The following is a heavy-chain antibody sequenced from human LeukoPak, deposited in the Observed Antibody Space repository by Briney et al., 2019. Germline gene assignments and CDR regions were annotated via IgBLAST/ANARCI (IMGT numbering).Heavy chain of an antibody. J-gene: IGHJ6*02. V-gene: IGHV4-59*01. Sequence: SETLSLTCTVSGGSISSYYWSWIRQPPGKGLEWIGYIYYSGSTNHNPSLKSRVTISVDTSKNQFSLKLSSVTAADTAVYYCARAVDYYDSSGYYYYYYGMDVWGQGTTVTVSS. CDR1: GGSISSYY. CDR2: IYYSGST. CDR3: ARAVDYYDSSGYYYYYYGMDV. D-gene: IGHD3-22*01.